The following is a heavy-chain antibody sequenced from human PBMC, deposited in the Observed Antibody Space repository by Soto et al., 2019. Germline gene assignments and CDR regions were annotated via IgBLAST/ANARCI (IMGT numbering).Heavy chain of an antibody. D-gene: IGHD3-9*01. CDR1: GGSISSYY. V-gene: IGHV4-59*01. CDR3: ARGVLRYFDWLNREGRYYYYGMDV. J-gene: IGHJ6*02. CDR2: IYYSGST. Sequence: SETLSLTCTVSGGSISSYYWSWIRQPPGKGLEWIGYIYYSGSTNYNPSLKSRVTISVDTSKNQFSLKLSSVTAADTAVYYCARGVLRYFDWLNREGRYYYYGMDVWGQGTTVTVSS.